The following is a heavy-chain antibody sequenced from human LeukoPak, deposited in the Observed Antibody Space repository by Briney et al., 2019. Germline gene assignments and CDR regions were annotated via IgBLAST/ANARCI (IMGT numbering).Heavy chain of an antibody. Sequence: QTGGSLRLSCAASGFTFSSYAMHWVRQAPGKGLEWVAVISYDGSNKYYADSVKGRFTISRDNAKNSLYLQMNSLRAEDTALYYCAKDMFGLVSGYGDYYYYGMDVWGQGTTVTVSS. CDR1: GFTFSSYA. J-gene: IGHJ6*02. V-gene: IGHV3-30*04. CDR3: AKDMFGLVSGYGDYYYYGMDV. D-gene: IGHD5-12*01. CDR2: ISYDGSNK.